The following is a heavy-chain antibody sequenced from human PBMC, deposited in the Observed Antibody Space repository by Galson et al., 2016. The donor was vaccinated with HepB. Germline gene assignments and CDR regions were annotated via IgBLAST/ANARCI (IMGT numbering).Heavy chain of an antibody. CDR2: VNTNSGNT. CDR1: GYTFTTYD. V-gene: IGHV1-8*01. Sequence: SVKVSCKASGYTFTTYDINWVRQATGQGLEWMGRVNTNSGNTGYAQKFQGRVTMSRNSSINTAYMELTSLRSEDTAVYYCARGAGIAVADYFYYYAFDVWGQGATVTVFS. CDR3: ARGAGIAVADYFYYYAFDV. J-gene: IGHJ6*02. D-gene: IGHD6-19*01.